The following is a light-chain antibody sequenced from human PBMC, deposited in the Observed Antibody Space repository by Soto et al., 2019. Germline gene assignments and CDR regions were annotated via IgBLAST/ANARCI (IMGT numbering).Light chain of an antibody. CDR2: DAS. Sequence: IPLTQSPSSLSAALGDRVTLTCQASQDISNYLNWYQQKPGKAPKLLIYDASNLETGVPSRFSGSGSGTDFTFTISSLQPEDIATYYCQQYDNLPTFGQGTRLEI. V-gene: IGKV1-33*01. CDR3: QQYDNLPT. CDR1: QDISNY. J-gene: IGKJ5*01.